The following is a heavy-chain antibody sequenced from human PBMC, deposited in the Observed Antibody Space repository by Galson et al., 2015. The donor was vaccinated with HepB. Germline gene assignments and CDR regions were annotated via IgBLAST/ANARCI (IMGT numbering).Heavy chain of an antibody. CDR2: IYSGGST. D-gene: IGHD3-22*01. CDR1: GFTVSSNY. V-gene: IGHV3-66*01. CDR3: ARSDDYYDSSAYPDAFDI. J-gene: IGHJ3*02. Sequence: SLRLSCAASGFTVSSNYMSWVRQAPGKGLEWVSVIYSGGSTYYADSVKGRFTISRDNSKNTLYLQMNSLRPEDTAVYFCARSDDYYDSSAYPDAFDIWGQGTMVTVSS.